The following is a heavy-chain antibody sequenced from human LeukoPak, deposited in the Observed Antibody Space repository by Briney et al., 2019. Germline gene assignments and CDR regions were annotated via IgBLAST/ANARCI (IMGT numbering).Heavy chain of an antibody. D-gene: IGHD2-15*01. CDR1: GFTFSSYG. Sequence: GGSLRLSCAASGFTFSSYGMHWVRQAPGKGLEWVAVIWYDGSNKYYAGSVKGRFTISRDNSKNTLYLQMNSLRAEDTAVYYCARDKIVVVAATDGMDVWGQGTTVTVSS. CDR3: ARDKIVVVAATDGMDV. V-gene: IGHV3-33*01. J-gene: IGHJ6*02. CDR2: IWYDGSNK.